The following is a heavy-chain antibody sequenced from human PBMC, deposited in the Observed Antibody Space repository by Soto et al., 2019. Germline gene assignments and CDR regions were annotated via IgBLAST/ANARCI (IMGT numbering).Heavy chain of an antibody. CDR3: ARDLTPRGVAGTYYYYYGMDV. CDR1: GFTFSSYG. V-gene: IGHV3-33*01. CDR2: IWYDGSNK. J-gene: IGHJ6*02. D-gene: IGHD6-19*01. Sequence: QVQLVESGGGVVQPGRSLRLSCAASGFTFSSYGMHWVRQAPGKGLEWVAVIWYDGSNKYYADSVKGRFTISRDNSKNTLYLQMNSLRAEDTAVYYCARDLTPRGVAGTYYYYYGMDVWGQGTTVTVSS.